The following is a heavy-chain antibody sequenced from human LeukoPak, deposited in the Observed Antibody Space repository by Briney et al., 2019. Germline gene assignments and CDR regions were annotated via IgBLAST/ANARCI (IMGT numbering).Heavy chain of an antibody. CDR3: RKHDCSSSSCSFFGPTT. Sequence: PSETLSLTCTVSGGSISSSSYYWGWIRQPPGMGPEWIGTIYHSGKTYYNPSLKSRVTISVDTSKIQFSLKLSSVTAADTAVYYGRKHDCSSSSCSFFGPTTWGQGTLVTVSS. J-gene: IGHJ5*02. V-gene: IGHV4-39*01. D-gene: IGHD2-15*01. CDR1: GGSISSSSYY. CDR2: IYHSGKT.